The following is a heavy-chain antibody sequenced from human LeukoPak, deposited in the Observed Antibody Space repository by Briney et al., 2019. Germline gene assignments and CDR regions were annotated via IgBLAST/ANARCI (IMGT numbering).Heavy chain of an antibody. CDR1: GFTFSSYA. Sequence: GGSLRLSCAASGFTFSSYAMSWVRQAPGKRLEWVAAISGSDPGTYHANSVRGRFTISRDNSRNTLYLQMNSLRAEDTAVYYCAKAPKGSRRGGLCYSLDYWAPGTLVAVSS. CDR3: AKAPKGSRRGGLCYSLDY. CDR2: ISGSDPGT. V-gene: IGHV3-23*01. D-gene: IGHD2-15*01. J-gene: IGHJ4*02.